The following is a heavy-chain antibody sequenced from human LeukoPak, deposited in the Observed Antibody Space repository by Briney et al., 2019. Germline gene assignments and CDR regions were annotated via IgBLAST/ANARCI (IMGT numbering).Heavy chain of an antibody. CDR1: GFTFSSYE. D-gene: IGHD6-19*01. CDR3: ARVHVAGTADYFDY. V-gene: IGHV3-48*03. CDR2: ISSSGSTI. Sequence: PGGSLRLSCAASGFTFSSYEMNWVRQAPGKGLEWVSYISSSGSTIYYADSVKGRFTISRDNTKNSLYLQMNSLRAEDTAVYYCARVHVAGTADYFDYWGQGTLVTVSS. J-gene: IGHJ4*02.